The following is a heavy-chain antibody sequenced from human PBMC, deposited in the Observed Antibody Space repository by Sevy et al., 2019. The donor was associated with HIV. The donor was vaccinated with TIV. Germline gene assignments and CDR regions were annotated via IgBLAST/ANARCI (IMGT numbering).Heavy chain of an antibody. J-gene: IGHJ4*02. Sequence: SETLSLICTVSGGSISASNYDWGWIRQSPGMGLEWIGSMFYSGTTYFNPSLKSRVTISVDTSKNQFSLKLNSVTAAESAVYYCARQGGIVDRAFDYWGQGTLVTVSS. D-gene: IGHD2-21*01. V-gene: IGHV4-39*01. CDR3: ARQGGIVDRAFDY. CDR1: GGSISASNYD. CDR2: MFYSGTT.